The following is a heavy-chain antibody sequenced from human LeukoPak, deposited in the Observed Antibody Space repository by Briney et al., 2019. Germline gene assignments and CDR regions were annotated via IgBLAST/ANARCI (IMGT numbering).Heavy chain of an antibody. D-gene: IGHD3-16*01. CDR3: ARDNDSRDPPHFDY. V-gene: IGHV1-2*02. J-gene: IGHJ4*02. CDR2: INPKNAAT. Sequence: ASVKVSCKASGYTFTGHYIHWVRQAPGQGLEWMGWINPKNAATDYAQKFQGRVTMTRDTSTGTVYMEVNALRSDDTAVYYCARDNDSRDPPHFDYWGQGTLVTVSS. CDR1: GYTFTGHY.